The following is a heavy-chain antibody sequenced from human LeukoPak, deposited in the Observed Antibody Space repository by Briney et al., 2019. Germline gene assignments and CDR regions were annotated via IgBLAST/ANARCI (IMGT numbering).Heavy chain of an antibody. CDR3: ARRQDLGAFDI. J-gene: IGHJ3*02. CDR1: GGSISSYY. CDR2: IYYSGYT. D-gene: IGHD3-16*01. Sequence: NPSETLSLTCTVSGGSISSYYWSWIRQPPGKGLEWIGHIYYSGYTSYNPSLKSRVTISLDTSKNQFTLKLSSVTAADTALYYCARRQDLGAFDIWGPGAMVTVSS. V-gene: IGHV4-59*08.